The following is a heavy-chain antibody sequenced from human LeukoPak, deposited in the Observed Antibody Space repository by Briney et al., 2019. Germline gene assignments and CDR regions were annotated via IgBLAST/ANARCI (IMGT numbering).Heavy chain of an antibody. D-gene: IGHD3-10*01. Sequence: SETLSLTCTVSGGSISSYYWSWIRQPPGKGLEWIGYIYYSGSTNYNPSLKSRVTISVDTSKNQFSLKLSSATAADTAVYYCARVGLGWFGEDYWGQGTLVTVSS. V-gene: IGHV4-59*01. CDR1: GGSISSYY. J-gene: IGHJ4*02. CDR2: IYYSGST. CDR3: ARVGLGWFGEDY.